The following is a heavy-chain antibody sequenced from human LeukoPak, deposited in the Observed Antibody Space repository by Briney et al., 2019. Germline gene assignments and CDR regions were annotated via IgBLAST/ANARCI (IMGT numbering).Heavy chain of an antibody. CDR2: IRYDGSNK. D-gene: IGHD1-26*01. Sequence: GGSLRLSCAASGFTFSSYGMHWVRQAPGKGLEWVAFIRYDGSNKYYADSVKGRFTISRDNSKNTLYLQMNSLRAEDTAVYYCAKDRHGFRFTVGARYFDYWGQGTLVTLSS. J-gene: IGHJ4*02. CDR3: AKDRHGFRFTVGARYFDY. CDR1: GFTFSSYG. V-gene: IGHV3-30*02.